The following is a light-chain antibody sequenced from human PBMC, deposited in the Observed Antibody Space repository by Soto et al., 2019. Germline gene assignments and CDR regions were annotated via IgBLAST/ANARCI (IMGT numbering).Light chain of an antibody. CDR2: EVS. J-gene: IGLJ1*01. CDR1: SSDVGGYNY. V-gene: IGLV2-14*01. CDR3: NSYTSSSPYV. Sequence: QSALTPPAYVSGSPGQSITIACTGTSSDVGGYNYVSWYQQYPGKAPKLMIYEVSNRPSGVSNRFSGSKSGNTASLTISGLQDEDEADYYCNSYTSSSPYVFGTGSKLTVL.